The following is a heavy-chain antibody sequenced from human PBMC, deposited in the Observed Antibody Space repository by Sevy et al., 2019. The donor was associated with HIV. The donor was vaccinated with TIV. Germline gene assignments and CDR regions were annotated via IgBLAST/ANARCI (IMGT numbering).Heavy chain of an antibody. V-gene: IGHV3-21*01. Sequence: GSLRLSCAASGFTFNSYTMNWVRQAPGKGLEWVSSITSGSTYIYYADSVKGRFTISRDNAKNSLYLQMNSLRAEDTAVYXCAXXXGCSSTSXXXYFXXXXXXSLVTVSS. CDR2: ITSGSTYI. J-gene: IGHJ4*01. CDR1: GFTFNSYT. D-gene: IGHD2-2*01. CDR3: AXXXGCSSTSXXXYFXX.